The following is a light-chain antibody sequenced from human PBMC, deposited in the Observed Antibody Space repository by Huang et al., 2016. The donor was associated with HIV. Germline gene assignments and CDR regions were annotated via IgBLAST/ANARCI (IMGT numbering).Light chain of an antibody. CDR3: LQHHAYPRT. V-gene: IGKV1-17*03. CDR2: AAS. Sequence: DIQLTQSPSAMSASVGDRVSITCRASHGIANYLVWFQQRPGGAPKRLIYAASSLQSGVPSRFSGSGSGTKFTLTISGLQPEDFATYYCLQHHAYPRTFGQGTKVEV. J-gene: IGKJ1*01. CDR1: HGIANY.